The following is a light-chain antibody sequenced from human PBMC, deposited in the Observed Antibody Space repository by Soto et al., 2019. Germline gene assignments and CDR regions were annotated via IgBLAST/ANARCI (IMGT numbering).Light chain of an antibody. Sequence: IVLTQSPGTLSLSPGERATISSRSSETVISSDLAWYQQKPGQAPRLLIYGASSRATGIPDRFSGSGSVTDFTLTISRLEPEDFAVYYCQQYGNSLFTFGPGTKVDIK. CDR1: ETVISSD. CDR3: QQYGNSLFT. CDR2: GAS. V-gene: IGKV3-20*01. J-gene: IGKJ3*01.